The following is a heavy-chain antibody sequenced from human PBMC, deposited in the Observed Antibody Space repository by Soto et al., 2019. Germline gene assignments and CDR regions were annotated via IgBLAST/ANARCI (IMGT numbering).Heavy chain of an antibody. CDR3: ARVDWNYACDY. Sequence: SETLSLTCTVSGGSISSYYWSWIRQPPGKGLEWIGYIYYSGSTNYNPSLKSRVAISVDTAKNQFSLKLSSVTAADTAVYYCARVDWNYACDYWGQGTLVTVSS. CDR1: GGSISSYY. CDR2: IYYSGST. V-gene: IGHV4-59*01. J-gene: IGHJ4*02. D-gene: IGHD1-7*01.